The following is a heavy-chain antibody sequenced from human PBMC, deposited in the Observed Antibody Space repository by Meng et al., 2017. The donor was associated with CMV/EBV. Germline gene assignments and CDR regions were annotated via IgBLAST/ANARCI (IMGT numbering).Heavy chain of an antibody. D-gene: IGHD6-19*01. CDR2: ISWDGGST. Sequence: SEFTFYDYAMHWVRQAPGKGLEWVSLISWDGGSTYYADSVKGRLTISRDNTKNSLYLQMNSLRTEDTALYYCAKAVGSGWGYYFDYWGQGTLVTVSS. CDR3: AKAVGSGWGYYFDY. V-gene: IGHV3-43D*03. J-gene: IGHJ4*02. CDR1: EFTFYDYA.